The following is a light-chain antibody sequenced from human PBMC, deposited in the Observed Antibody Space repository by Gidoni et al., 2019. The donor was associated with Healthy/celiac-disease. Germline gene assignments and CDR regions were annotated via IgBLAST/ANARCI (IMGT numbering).Light chain of an antibody. Sequence: EIVFTQSPGTLSLSQGERPTLSCRASQSVSSSYLAWYQQKPGQAPRLLIYGASSRATGIPDRFSGSGSGTDFTLTISRLEPEDFAVYYCQQYGSSPYSFGQGTKLEIK. CDR2: GAS. CDR3: QQYGSSPYS. CDR1: QSVSSSY. V-gene: IGKV3-20*01. J-gene: IGKJ2*03.